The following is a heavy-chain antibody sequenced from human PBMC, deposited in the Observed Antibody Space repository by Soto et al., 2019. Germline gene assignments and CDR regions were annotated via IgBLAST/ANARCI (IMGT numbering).Heavy chain of an antibody. CDR1: GGSISSGDYF. D-gene: IGHD3-9*01. CDR2: ISSIGST. V-gene: IGHV4-30-4*01. J-gene: IGHJ6*02. Sequence: QVQLQESGPGLVKPSQTLSLTCTVPGGSISSGDYFWSWIRQCPGKGLEWIGYISSIGSTYYNPSLKRRVSVSRDTSKNQFSLKLSSVTTTDTAVYYCARGLVIRPYYYHGMDVWGQGTTVTVSS. CDR3: ARGLVIRPYYYHGMDV.